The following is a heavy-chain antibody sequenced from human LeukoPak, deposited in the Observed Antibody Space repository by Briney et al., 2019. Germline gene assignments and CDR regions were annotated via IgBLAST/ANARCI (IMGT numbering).Heavy chain of an antibody. Sequence: SETLSLTCAVYGGSFSGYYWSWIRQPPGKGLEWIGEINHSGSTNYNPSLKSRVTISVGTSKNQFSLKLSSVTAADTAVYYCARGTKQLKTYYYMDVWGKGTTVTVSS. CDR2: INHSGST. CDR1: GGSFSGYY. CDR3: ARGTKQLKTYYYMDV. D-gene: IGHD6-6*01. V-gene: IGHV4-34*01. J-gene: IGHJ6*03.